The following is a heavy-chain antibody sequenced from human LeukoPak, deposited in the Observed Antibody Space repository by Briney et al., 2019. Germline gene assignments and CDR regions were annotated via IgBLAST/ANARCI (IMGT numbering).Heavy chain of an antibody. CDR1: GYTFTSYG. J-gene: IGHJ4*02. V-gene: IGHV1-18*01. CDR2: ISAYNGNT. Sequence: ASVKVSCKASGYTFTSYGISWVRQAPGQGLEWMGWISAYNGNTNYAQKLQGRVTITADKSTSTAYMELSSLRSEDTAVYYCAREESGSYYGNFPHYFDYWGQGTLVTVSS. D-gene: IGHD1-26*01. CDR3: AREESGSYYGNFPHYFDY.